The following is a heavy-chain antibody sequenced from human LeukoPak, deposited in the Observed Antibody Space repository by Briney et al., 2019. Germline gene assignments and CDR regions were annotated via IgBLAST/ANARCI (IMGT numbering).Heavy chain of an antibody. CDR3: AKVRSCSGGSCYSAYFDY. Sequence: GGSLRLSCAASGFTFDDYAMHWVRHAPGKGLEWVSGIIWNSGSIGYADSVKGRFTISRDNAKNSLYLQMNSLRAEDTALYYCAKVRSCSGGSCYSAYFDYWGQGTLVTVSS. J-gene: IGHJ4*02. D-gene: IGHD2-15*01. CDR1: GFTFDDYA. CDR2: IIWNSGSI. V-gene: IGHV3-9*01.